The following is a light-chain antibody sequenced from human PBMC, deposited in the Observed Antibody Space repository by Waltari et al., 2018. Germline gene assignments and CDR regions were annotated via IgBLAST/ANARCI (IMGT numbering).Light chain of an antibody. V-gene: IGKV1-33*01. J-gene: IGKJ2*01. CDR1: QDITNY. CDR3: QQYDHLHMYT. CDR2: DAS. Sequence: IQMTQSPSSLSASVGDRVTITCQASQDITNYLNWYQQKPRKAPKLLIYDASNLETGVPSRFSGSGSGTHFTFTISSLQPEDIAIYYCQQYDHLHMYTFGQGTKLQIK.